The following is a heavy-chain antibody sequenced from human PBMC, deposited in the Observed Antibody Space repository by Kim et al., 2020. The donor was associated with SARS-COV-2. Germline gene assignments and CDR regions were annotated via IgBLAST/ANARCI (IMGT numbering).Heavy chain of an antibody. V-gene: IGHV3-73*01. D-gene: IGHD3-10*01. CDR3: ILWFGELTRFDP. Sequence: AYAASVKGRFTISRDDSKTTAYLQMNSLKTEDTAVYYCILWFGELTRFDPWGQGTLVTVSS. J-gene: IGHJ5*02.